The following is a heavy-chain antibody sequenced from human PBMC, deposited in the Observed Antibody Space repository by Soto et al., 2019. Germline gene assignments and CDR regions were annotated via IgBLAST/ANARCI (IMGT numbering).Heavy chain of an antibody. CDR3: AKSPAYSYGPNDAFDI. J-gene: IGHJ3*02. CDR1: GGTFSSYA. D-gene: IGHD5-18*01. CDR2: IIPIFGTA. V-gene: IGHV1-69*13. Sequence: SVKVSCKASGGTFSSYAISWVRQAPGQGLEWMGGIIPIFGTANYAQKFQGRVTITADESTSTAYMELSSLRSEDTAVYYCAKSPAYSYGPNDAFDIWGQGTMVTVSS.